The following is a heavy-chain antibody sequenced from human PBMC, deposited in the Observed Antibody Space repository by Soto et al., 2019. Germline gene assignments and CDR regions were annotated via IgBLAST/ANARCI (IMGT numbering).Heavy chain of an antibody. CDR1: GFTFSSYG. J-gene: IGHJ2*01. Sequence: QVQLVESGGGVVQPGRSLRLSCAASGFTFSSYGIHWVRQAPGKGLEWVAVISYDGSNKYYADSVKGRFTISRDNSKNALYLQMNSLTPEDTAVYYCAKGMELLFGWYFDLWGRGTLVTVSS. CDR3: AKGMELLFGWYFDL. D-gene: IGHD1-7*01. V-gene: IGHV3-30*18. CDR2: ISYDGSNK.